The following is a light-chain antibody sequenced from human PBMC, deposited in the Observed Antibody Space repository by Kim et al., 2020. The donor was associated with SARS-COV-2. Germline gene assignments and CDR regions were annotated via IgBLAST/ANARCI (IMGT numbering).Light chain of an antibody. V-gene: IGKV1-27*01. Sequence: ASMGDDVTMTSRASQNIANYLAWYQQKPRKVPKLLVYAASALKSGVPSRFSGRRSGTDFTLTISNLQPEDVATYYCQKYDSAPWTFGQETKVDIK. CDR1: QNIANY. CDR2: AAS. J-gene: IGKJ1*01. CDR3: QKYDSAPWT.